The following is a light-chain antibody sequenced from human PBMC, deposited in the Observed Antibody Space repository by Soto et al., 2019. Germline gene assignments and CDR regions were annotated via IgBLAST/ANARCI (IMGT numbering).Light chain of an antibody. V-gene: IGLV2-14*02. CDR2: EDT. J-gene: IGLJ1*01. Sequence: QYALTQPASVSGSPGQSITISCTGTSSDVGKYNLVSWYQQYPGKAPKLMIYEDTKRPSGVSNRFSGSKSGNTASLTVSGLQAEDEADYYCSSYTDSSTLGLYVFGTGTKITVL. CDR3: SSYTDSSTLGLYV. CDR1: SSDVGKYNL.